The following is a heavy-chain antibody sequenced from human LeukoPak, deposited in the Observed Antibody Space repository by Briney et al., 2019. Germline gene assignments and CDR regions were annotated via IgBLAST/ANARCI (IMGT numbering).Heavy chain of an antibody. Sequence: SETLSLTCTVSGGSISSSSYYWGWIRQPPGKGLEWIGSIYYSGSTYYNPSLKSRVTISVDTSKNQFSLKLSSVTAADTAVYYCARDSRTNEAGFYYYMDVWGKGTTVTVSS. V-gene: IGHV4-39*07. CDR2: IYYSGST. CDR1: GGSISSSSYY. CDR3: ARDSRTNEAGFYYYMDV. J-gene: IGHJ6*03. D-gene: IGHD2-8*01.